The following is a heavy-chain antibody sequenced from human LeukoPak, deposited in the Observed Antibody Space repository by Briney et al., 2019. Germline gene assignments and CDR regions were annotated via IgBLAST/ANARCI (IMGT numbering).Heavy chain of an antibody. CDR2: ISPSGGT. CDR1: GGSFSVYY. D-gene: IGHD2-2*01. Sequence: SETLSLTCAVYGGSFSVYYWSWIRQPPGKGLEWIGEISPSGGTNYNPSLKSRVTISVDTSKNQFSLYLRFVTAADTAVYYCARSVTVVPADAYHYYYGVDVWGQGTTVTLSS. V-gene: IGHV4-34*01. J-gene: IGHJ6*02. CDR3: ARSVTVVPADAYHYYYGVDV.